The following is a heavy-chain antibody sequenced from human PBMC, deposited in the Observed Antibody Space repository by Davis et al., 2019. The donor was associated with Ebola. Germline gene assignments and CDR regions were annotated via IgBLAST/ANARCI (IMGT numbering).Heavy chain of an antibody. CDR2: IYSSGST. CDR3: ARSLYEEYFQH. V-gene: IGHV4-59*08. Sequence: PSDTLSLTFTVSGDSISDYYWSWIRQPPGKGLEWIAYIYSSGSTNYNPSLKSRVTISSDTSKNQFSLKLSSVTAADTAVYYCARSLYEEYFQHWGQGTLVTVSS. D-gene: IGHD3-3*01. CDR1: GDSISDYY. J-gene: IGHJ1*01.